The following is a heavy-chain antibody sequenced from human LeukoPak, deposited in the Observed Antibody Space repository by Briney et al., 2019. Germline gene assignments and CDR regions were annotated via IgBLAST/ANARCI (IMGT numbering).Heavy chain of an antibody. Sequence: SDTRCLTHKVSGASISSTDWSWIRHPPGKGLEWIGYIYYSGITNNNPSFKSRVAISVDTSKNQFSLKLSSVTAADTAVYYCATWGIAVAGTFDYWGQGTLVTV. J-gene: IGHJ4*02. CDR1: GASISSTD. CDR3: ATWGIAVAGTFDY. CDR2: IYYSGIT. D-gene: IGHD6-19*01. V-gene: IGHV4-59*08.